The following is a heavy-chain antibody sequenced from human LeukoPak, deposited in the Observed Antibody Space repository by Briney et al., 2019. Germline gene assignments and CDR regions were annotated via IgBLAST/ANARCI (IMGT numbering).Heavy chain of an antibody. V-gene: IGHV4-59*01. Sequence: KPSETLSLTCTVSGGSISSYYWSWIRQPPGKGLEWIGYIYYSGSTNYNPSLKSRVTISVDTSKNQFSLKLSSVTAADTAVYYCARYGIAATIVHFDLWGRGTLVTVSS. J-gene: IGHJ2*01. D-gene: IGHD5-12*01. CDR2: IYYSGST. CDR1: GGSISSYY. CDR3: ARYGIAATIVHFDL.